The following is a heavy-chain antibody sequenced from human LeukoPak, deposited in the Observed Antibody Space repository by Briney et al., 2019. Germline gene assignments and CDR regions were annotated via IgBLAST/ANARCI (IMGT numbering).Heavy chain of an antibody. J-gene: IGHJ4*02. Sequence: GGSLRLSCAASGFTFDDYAMHWPRQIPGKGLDWVSGISWDGGVIGYADSAKGRFTISRDNAKRYLYLQMNSLTTEDTAWYYCAKDVGKGVGAPSDWGQGILVTVSS. V-gene: IGHV3-9*01. D-gene: IGHD1-26*01. CDR1: GFTFDDYA. CDR3: AKDVGKGVGAPSD. CDR2: ISWDGGVI.